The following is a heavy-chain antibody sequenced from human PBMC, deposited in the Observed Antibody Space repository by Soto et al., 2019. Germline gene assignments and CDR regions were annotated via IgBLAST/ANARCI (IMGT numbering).Heavy chain of an antibody. CDR2: ISPYTGNT. D-gene: IGHD3-16*01. CDR3: VMVDNYVTPTPQDV. J-gene: IGHJ6*02. V-gene: IGHV1-18*01. CDR1: GYIFVNYG. Sequence: QVQLVQSGDEVKKPGASVKVSCKASGYIFVNYGIAWVRQAPGQGLEWMGWISPYTGNTHSATKVQGSLTMTTDTPTSTAYMDLGSATSDDTAVYYCVMVDNYVTPTPQDVWGQGTTATVSS.